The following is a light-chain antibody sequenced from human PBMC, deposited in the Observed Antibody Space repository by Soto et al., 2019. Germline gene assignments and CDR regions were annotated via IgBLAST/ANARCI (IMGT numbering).Light chain of an antibody. Sequence: EIVLTQSPGTLSLSPGERATLSCRASQSVSRSDLAWYQQKPGQAPRLLIYGASSRATGIPDRFSGSGSGTDFTLTISRMEPEDSAVYYCQQYNKWPWTFGQGTKVDIK. J-gene: IGKJ1*01. CDR1: QSVSRSD. V-gene: IGKV3-20*01. CDR2: GAS. CDR3: QQYNKWPWT.